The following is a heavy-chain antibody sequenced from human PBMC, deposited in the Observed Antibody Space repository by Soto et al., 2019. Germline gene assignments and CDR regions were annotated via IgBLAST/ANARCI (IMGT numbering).Heavy chain of an antibody. J-gene: IGHJ4*02. D-gene: IGHD2-15*01. CDR3: ARRGYCSGGSCYSDHFNLLTN. Sequence: GESLKISCKGSGYSFTSYWIGWVRQMPGKGLEWMGIIYPGDSDTRYSPSFQGQVTISADKSISTAYLQWSSLKASDTAMYYCARRGYCSGGSCYSDHFNLLTNWGQGTLVTVSS. CDR2: IYPGDSDT. V-gene: IGHV5-51*01. CDR1: GYSFTSYW.